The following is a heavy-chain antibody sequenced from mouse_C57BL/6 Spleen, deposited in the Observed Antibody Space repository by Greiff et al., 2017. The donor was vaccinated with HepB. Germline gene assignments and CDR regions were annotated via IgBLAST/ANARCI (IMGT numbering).Heavy chain of an antibody. Sequence: EVQGVESGGGLVKPGGSLKLSCAASGFTFSSYAMSWVRQTPEKRLEWVATISDGGSYTYYPDNVKGRFTISRDNAKNNLYLQMSHLKSEDTAMYYCAREEDDYDWFAYWGQGTLVTVSA. V-gene: IGHV5-4*01. D-gene: IGHD2-4*01. CDR1: GFTFSSYA. CDR2: ISDGGSYT. CDR3: AREEDDYDWFAY. J-gene: IGHJ3*01.